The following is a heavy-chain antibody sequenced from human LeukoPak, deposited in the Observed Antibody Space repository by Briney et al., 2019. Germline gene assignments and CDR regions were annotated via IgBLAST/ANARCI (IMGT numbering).Heavy chain of an antibody. J-gene: IGHJ4*02. V-gene: IGHV3-48*03. CDR1: KFTFSTYG. CDR3: ARNGDGLDY. D-gene: IGHD2-21*01. Sequence: GSLRLSCVASKFTFSTYGMVWVRQAPGKGLEWVSYISDSGSDTYYVDSVKGRFTISRDNAKNSLFLQMNSLRVEDTAIYYCARNGDGLDYWGQGTLVTVSS. CDR2: ISDSGSDT.